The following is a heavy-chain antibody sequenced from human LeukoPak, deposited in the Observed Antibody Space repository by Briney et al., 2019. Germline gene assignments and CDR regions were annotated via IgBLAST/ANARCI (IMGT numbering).Heavy chain of an antibody. V-gene: IGHV3-30*02. CDR2: IWYGGSNK. CDR1: GFTFSSYS. CDR3: AKDKGYCSSTSCRHYYYYMDV. D-gene: IGHD2-2*01. Sequence: GGSLRLSCAASGFTFSSYSMNWVRQAPGKGLEWVAVIWYGGSNKYYADSVKGRFTISRDNSKNTLYLQMNSLRAEDTAVYYCAKDKGYCSSTSCRHYYYYMDVWGKGTTVTVSS. J-gene: IGHJ6*03.